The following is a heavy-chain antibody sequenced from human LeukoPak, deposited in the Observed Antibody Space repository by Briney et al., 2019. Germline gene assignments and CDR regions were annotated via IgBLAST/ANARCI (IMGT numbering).Heavy chain of an antibody. V-gene: IGHV4-34*01. D-gene: IGHD2-2*01. Sequence: PSETLSLTCTVSGGSISSYYWSWIRQPPGKGLEWIGEINHSGSTKYNPSPKSRVTISVDTSKNQFSLKLSSVTAADTAVYYCARGSSTTSGGDYWGQGTLVTVSS. CDR1: GGSISSYY. J-gene: IGHJ4*02. CDR3: ARGSSTTSGGDY. CDR2: INHSGST.